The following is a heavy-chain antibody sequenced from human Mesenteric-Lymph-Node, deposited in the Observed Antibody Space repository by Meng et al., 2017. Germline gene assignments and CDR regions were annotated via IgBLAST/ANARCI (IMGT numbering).Heavy chain of an antibody. V-gene: IGHV4-31*03. J-gene: IGHJ4*02. Sequence: VRLRGRGPGLVEPSGTLSLTCTVAGGSVSSGGYSWTWIRQHPGKGLEWFGNIYYSGSTFYNPSLKRRVIISIDTSKNQFSLNLRSVTAADTAVYYCARVSSGWDYFDYWGQGTLVTVSS. CDR3: ARVSSGWDYFDY. CDR2: IYYSGST. CDR1: GGSVSSGGYS. D-gene: IGHD6-19*01.